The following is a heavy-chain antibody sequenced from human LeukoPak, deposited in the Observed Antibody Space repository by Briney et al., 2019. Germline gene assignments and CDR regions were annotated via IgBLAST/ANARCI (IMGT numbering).Heavy chain of an antibody. J-gene: IGHJ4*02. Sequence: GGSPRLSCAASGFTVNNKYMSWVRQAPGKGLEWVSVIHAGGTTYYADSVKGRFTISRDDSKNTLYLQMNGLRADDTAVYYCATRINNWNDGDYWGQGTLVTASS. CDR3: ATRINNWNDGDY. D-gene: IGHD1-1*01. CDR2: IHAGGTT. CDR1: GFTVNNKY. V-gene: IGHV3-53*01.